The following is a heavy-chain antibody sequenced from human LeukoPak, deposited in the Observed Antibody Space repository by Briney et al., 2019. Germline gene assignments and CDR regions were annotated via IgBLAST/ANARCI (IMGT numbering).Heavy chain of an antibody. CDR3: VREYSSSSGRAFDI. D-gene: IGHD6-6*01. V-gene: IGHV3-74*01. CDR2: ISTGGSST. Sequence: PGGSLRLSCAASGFTLSSYWMHWVRHAPGKGRVWVSRISTGGSSTNSADSVKGRLTISRDNAKNTLYLQMNSLRAEDTAVYYCVREYSSSSGRAFDIWGQGTMVTVSP. CDR1: GFTLSSYW. J-gene: IGHJ3*02.